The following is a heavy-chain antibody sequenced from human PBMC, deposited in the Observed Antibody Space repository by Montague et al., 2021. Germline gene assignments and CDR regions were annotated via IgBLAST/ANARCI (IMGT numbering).Heavy chain of an antibody. J-gene: IGHJ3*02. CDR3: ASTGAATAWRAYEI. CDR2: IGTAGDT. CDR1: GFTFSRYD. Sequence: SLRLSCAASGFTFSRYDMHWVRQATGKGLEWVSAIGTAGDTFYPGSVKGRFTISRENAENSLYLQMNSLRAGDTAVYYCASTGAATAWRAYEIWGLGTMVTVSS. D-gene: IGHD7-27*01. V-gene: IGHV3-13*04.